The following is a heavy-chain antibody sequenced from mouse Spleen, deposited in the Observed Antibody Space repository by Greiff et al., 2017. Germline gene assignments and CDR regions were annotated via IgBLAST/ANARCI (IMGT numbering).Heavy chain of an antibody. CDR3: ARNWERDY. V-gene: IGHV1-59*01. Sequence: QVQLKQPGAELVRPGTSVKLSCKASGYTFTSYWMHWVKQRPGQGLEWIGVIDPSDSYTNYNQKFKGKATLTVDTSSSTAYMQLSSLTSEDSAVYYCARNWERDYWGQGTTLTVSS. D-gene: IGHD4-1*01. J-gene: IGHJ2*01. CDR2: IDPSDSYT. CDR1: GYTFTSYW.